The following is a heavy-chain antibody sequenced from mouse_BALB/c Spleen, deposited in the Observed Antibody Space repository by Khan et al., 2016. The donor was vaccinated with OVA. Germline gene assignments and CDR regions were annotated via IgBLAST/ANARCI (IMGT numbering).Heavy chain of an antibody. D-gene: IGHD2-2*01. Sequence: QVQLQQSGGDLMKPGASVKISCKATGYTFSSYWIEWVKPRPGHGLEWIGQIFPGSVSTTYNEKFKGKATFTADTSSNTAYMQLSSLTSEDSAVYYCARGGYGGFAYWGQGTLVTVSA. CDR2: IFPGSVST. V-gene: IGHV1-9*01. CDR1: GYTFSSYW. CDR3: ARGGYGGFAY. J-gene: IGHJ3*01.